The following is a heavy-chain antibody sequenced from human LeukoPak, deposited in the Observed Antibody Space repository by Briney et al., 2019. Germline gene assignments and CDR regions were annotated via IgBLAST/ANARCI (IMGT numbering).Heavy chain of an antibody. CDR3: ARMGDYGDFDY. CDR2: INSDGSST. V-gene: IGHV3-74*01. D-gene: IGHD4-17*01. Sequence: GGSLRLSCAASGITFSSYWMHWVRQAPGKELVWVSRINSDGSSTSYADSVKGRFTISRDNAKNTLYLQMTSLRAEDTAVYYCARMGDYGDFDYWGQGTVVTVSS. CDR1: GITFSSYW. J-gene: IGHJ4*02.